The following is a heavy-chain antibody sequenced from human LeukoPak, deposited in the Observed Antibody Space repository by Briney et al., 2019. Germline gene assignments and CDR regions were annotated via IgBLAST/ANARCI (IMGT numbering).Heavy chain of an antibody. D-gene: IGHD2-2*01. V-gene: IGHV4-4*07. Sequence: SETLSLTCTVSGGSISSYYWSWIRQPAGKGLEWIGRIYTSGSTNYNPSLKSRVTMSVDTSKNQFSLKLSSVTAADTAVYYCARKDCSSTSCYVDGMDVWGQGTTVTVSS. CDR3: ARKDCSSTSCYVDGMDV. CDR1: GGSISSYY. CDR2: IYTSGST. J-gene: IGHJ6*02.